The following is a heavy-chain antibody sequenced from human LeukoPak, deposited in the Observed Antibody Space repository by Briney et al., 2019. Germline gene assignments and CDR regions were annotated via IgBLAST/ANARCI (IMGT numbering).Heavy chain of an antibody. CDR2: ILYDGSNK. CDR3: AKEPLGYCSSTSCPWYFQH. Sequence: PGGSLRLSCAASGFTFSNYGMHWVRQAPGKGLEWGAFILYDGSNKYYADSVKGRFTISRDNSKNTLYLQMNSLRAEDTAVYYCAKEPLGYCSSTSCPWYFQHWGQGTLVTVSS. J-gene: IGHJ1*01. CDR1: GFTFSNYG. D-gene: IGHD2-2*01. V-gene: IGHV3-30*02.